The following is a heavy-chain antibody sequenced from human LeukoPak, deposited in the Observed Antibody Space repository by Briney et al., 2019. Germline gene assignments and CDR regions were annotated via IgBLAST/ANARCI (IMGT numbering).Heavy chain of an antibody. V-gene: IGHV3-30*02. CDR3: AKDSAFYYIDV. J-gene: IGHJ6*03. CDR1: GFTFNNYG. D-gene: IGHD3-10*01. Sequence: GGSPRLSCAASGFTFNNYGMHWVRQAPGKGLEWVAFIRYNGNNQYYADSVKGRFTISRDNSKNTLYLQMNSLKGDGTAVYYCAKDSAFYYIDVWGKGTTVIISS. CDR2: IRYNGNNQ.